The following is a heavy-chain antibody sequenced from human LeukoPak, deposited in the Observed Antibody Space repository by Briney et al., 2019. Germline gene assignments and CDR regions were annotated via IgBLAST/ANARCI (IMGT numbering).Heavy chain of an antibody. CDR3: ARSPNPYCSSTSCYGPSLDY. CDR2: INSSGSTI. CDR1: GFPFSSYE. J-gene: IGHJ4*02. D-gene: IGHD2-2*01. V-gene: IGHV3-48*03. Sequence: GALQLSLAAPGFPFSSYEMNWGRPGPGKGGEGGSFINSSGSTIYYADSVKGRFTISRDNAKNSLYLQMNSLRAEDTAVYYCARSPNPYCSSTSCYGPSLDYWGQGTLVTVSS.